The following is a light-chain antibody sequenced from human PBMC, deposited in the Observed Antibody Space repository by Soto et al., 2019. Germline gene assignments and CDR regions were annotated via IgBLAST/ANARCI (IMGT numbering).Light chain of an antibody. CDR1: QSVSSY. CDR3: QQRSNWPL. J-gene: IGKJ4*01. V-gene: IGKV3-11*01. Sequence: EIVLTQSPATLSLSPGERATLSCRASQSVSSYLAWYQQKPGQAPRLLIYDASNRATGIPARFSGSGSGTYFTLTISSLEPEDFAVYCCQQRSNWPLFGGGTKVEIK. CDR2: DAS.